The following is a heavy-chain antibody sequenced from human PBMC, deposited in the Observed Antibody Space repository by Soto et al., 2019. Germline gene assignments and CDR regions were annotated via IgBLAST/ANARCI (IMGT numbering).Heavy chain of an antibody. Sequence: QVHLVESGGGVVQPGRSLRLSCEASGFTFSGYGMHWVRQAPGKGLEWVSFVSYEGSNKYYADSVKGRFTISKDNSKNTLNLQKNSLRAEDTAVYYCAKEERHSGYIIDYWGQGTVVTVSS. D-gene: IGHD5-12*01. V-gene: IGHV3-30*18. CDR3: AKEERHSGYIIDY. CDR2: VSYEGSNK. J-gene: IGHJ4*02. CDR1: GFTFSGYG.